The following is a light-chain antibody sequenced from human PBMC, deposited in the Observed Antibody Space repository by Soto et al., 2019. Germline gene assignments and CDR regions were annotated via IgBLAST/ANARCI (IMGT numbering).Light chain of an antibody. J-gene: IGLJ2*01. Sequence: QSVLTQPPSVSAAPGQKVTISCSGSNSNIATNYVSRYQHLPGTAPKLLIYDDNKRPSGIPDRFSGSKSGTSATLGITGLQTGDEATYYCGTWDRSLSAVVFGGGTKVTVL. CDR2: DDN. CDR1: NSNIATNY. V-gene: IGLV1-51*01. CDR3: GTWDRSLSAVV.